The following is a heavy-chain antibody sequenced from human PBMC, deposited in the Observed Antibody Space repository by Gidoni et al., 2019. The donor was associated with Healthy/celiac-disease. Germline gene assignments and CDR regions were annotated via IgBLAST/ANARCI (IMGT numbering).Heavy chain of an antibody. Sequence: QVQLQESGPGLVKPSGTLSLTCAVSGGSISSSNWWSWVRQPPGKGLESIGEIYHSGSTNYNPSLNSRFTISVDKSKNQFSLKLSSVTSADTAVYYCSRTTYYYYSSCYVYYYYGMDVWGQGTTVTVSS. CDR3: SRTTYYYYSSCYVYYYYGMDV. V-gene: IGHV4-4*02. CDR1: GGSISSSNW. J-gene: IGHJ6*02. CDR2: IYHSGST. D-gene: IGHD3-22*01.